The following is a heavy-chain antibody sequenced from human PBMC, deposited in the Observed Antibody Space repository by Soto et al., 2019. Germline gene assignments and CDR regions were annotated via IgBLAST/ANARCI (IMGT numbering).Heavy chain of an antibody. Sequence: PRESLKISCRGFGYTFNTYWIGWVRQMPGKGLEWMGVMSPGNSDIRYSPAFQGQVSISADTSISTAYLQWSSLKTSDSGMYYCARQGRTSASSDFRGQGTLVTVSS. J-gene: IGHJ4*02. CDR2: MSPGNSDI. V-gene: IGHV5-51*01. CDR3: ARQGRTSASSDF. CDR1: GYTFNTYW. D-gene: IGHD2-21*01.